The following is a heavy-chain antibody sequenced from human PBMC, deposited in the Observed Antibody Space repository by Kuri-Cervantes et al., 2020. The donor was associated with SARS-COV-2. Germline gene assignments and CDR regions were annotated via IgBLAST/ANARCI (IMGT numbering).Heavy chain of an antibody. J-gene: IGHJ6*02. D-gene: IGHD3-10*01. Sequence: SVKFSCKASGYTFTDYYMHWVRQAPGQGLEWMGWINPNSGGTNYAQKFQGWVTMTRDTSISTAYMELSRLRSDDTAVYYCATGMVRGVIQSYYYGMDVWGQGTTVTVSS. CDR1: GYTFTDYY. V-gene: IGHV1-2*04. CDR3: ATGMVRGVIQSYYYGMDV. CDR2: INPNSGGT.